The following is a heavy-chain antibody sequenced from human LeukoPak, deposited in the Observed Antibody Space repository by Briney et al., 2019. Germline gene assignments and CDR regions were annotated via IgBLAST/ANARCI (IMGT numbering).Heavy chain of an antibody. CDR3: VKDLRSDFMGVLSRYLSY. Sequence: GGSLRLSCSASGFTISSFCMHWVRQAQGKGLEYVAAISRNGGSTYYADSVKSRFTISRDNSKSTLYLQMSSLRAEDTAVYLCVKDLRSDFMGVLSRYLSYWGQGTLVTVSS. J-gene: IGHJ4*02. V-gene: IGHV3-64D*09. CDR2: ISRNGGST. D-gene: IGHD2/OR15-2a*01. CDR1: GFTISSFC.